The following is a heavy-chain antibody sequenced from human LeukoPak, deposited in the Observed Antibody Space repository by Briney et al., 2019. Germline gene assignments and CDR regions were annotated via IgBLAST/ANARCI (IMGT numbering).Heavy chain of an antibody. CDR3: AKEYSGSFEY. D-gene: IGHD1-26*01. J-gene: IGHJ4*02. V-gene: IGHV3-30*02. CDR2: IRYDGSNK. CDR1: GFTFSAYG. Sequence: GGSLRLSCAVSGFTFSAYGMHWVRQAPGKGLEWVAFIRYDGSNKYYADSVKGRFTISRDNPKNTVYLQMNSLRPEDTAMYHCAKEYSGSFEYWGQGTLVIVSS.